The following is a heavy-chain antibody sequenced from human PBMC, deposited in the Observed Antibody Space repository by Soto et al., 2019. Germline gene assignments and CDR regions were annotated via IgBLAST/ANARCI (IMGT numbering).Heavy chain of an antibody. D-gene: IGHD6-13*01. V-gene: IGHV4-34*01. Sequence: QVQLQQWGAGLLKPSETLSLTCAVYGGSFSGYYWSWIRQPPGKGLEWIGEINHSGSTNYNPSLKSRVXXAXDXYKNQFSLKLSSVTAADTAVYYCARMYSSSWQRGDYWGQGTLVTVSS. J-gene: IGHJ4*02. CDR3: ARMYSSSWQRGDY. CDR2: INHSGST. CDR1: GGSFSGYY.